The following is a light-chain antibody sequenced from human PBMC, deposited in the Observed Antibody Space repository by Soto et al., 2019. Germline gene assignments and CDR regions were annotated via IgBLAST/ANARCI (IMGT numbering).Light chain of an antibody. J-gene: IGKJ4*01. CDR3: KQYNNWPLT. Sequence: EIVMTQSPATLSVSPGERATLSCRASQSVSSNLAWYQQKPGQTPRLLIYDASSRATGIPARFSGSGSGTDFTMTISSLLSEDFAVYYCKQYNNWPLTFGGGTNVEIK. CDR1: QSVSSN. V-gene: IGKV3-15*01. CDR2: DAS.